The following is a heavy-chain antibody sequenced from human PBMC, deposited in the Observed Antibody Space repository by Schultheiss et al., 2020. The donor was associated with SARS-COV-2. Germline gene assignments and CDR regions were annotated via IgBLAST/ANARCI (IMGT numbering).Heavy chain of an antibody. CDR3: ARHPRGTYGDYLEYYFDY. V-gene: IGHV4-61*10. CDR2: IYYSGST. D-gene: IGHD4-17*01. CDR1: GGSISSGSYY. J-gene: IGHJ4*02. Sequence: SETLSLTCTVSGGSISSGSYYWSWIRQPAGKGLEWIGYIYYSGSTNYNPSLKSRVTISVDTSKNQFSLKLSSVTAADTAVYYCARHPRGTYGDYLEYYFDYWGQGTLVTVSS.